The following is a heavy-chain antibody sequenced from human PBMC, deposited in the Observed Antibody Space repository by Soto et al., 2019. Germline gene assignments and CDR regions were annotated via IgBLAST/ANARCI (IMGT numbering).Heavy chain of an antibody. V-gene: IGHV4-34*01. CDR1: GGSFSGYY. J-gene: IGHJ5*02. Sequence: SETLSLTCAVYGGSFSGYYWSWIRQPPGKGLEWIGEINHSGSTNYNPSLKSRVTISVDTSKNQFSLKLSSVTAADTAVYYCARGPRPKRWFDPWGQGTLVTVSS. CDR3: ARGPRPKRWFDP. CDR2: INHSGST.